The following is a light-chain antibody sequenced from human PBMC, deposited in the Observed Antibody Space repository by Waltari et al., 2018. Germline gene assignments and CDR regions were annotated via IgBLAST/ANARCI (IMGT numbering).Light chain of an antibody. CDR1: QSVSRA. CDR3: QKYVRLPAT. CDR2: DAS. V-gene: IGKV3-20*01. Sequence: DIVFTPSPGTLSLSPGETATLSCSASQSVSRALAWYQQKPGQAPRLLIYDASTRATGIPDRFSGSGSGTDFSLTISRLEPEDFAVYYCQKYVRLPATFGQGTKVEIK. J-gene: IGKJ1*01.